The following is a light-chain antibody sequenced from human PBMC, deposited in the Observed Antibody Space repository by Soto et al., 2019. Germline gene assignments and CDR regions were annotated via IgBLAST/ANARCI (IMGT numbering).Light chain of an antibody. CDR2: DAS. Sequence: DIQITQSPSSLSASVGERVTITCQASQNIKNYLNWYQQKPGRAPKLLIYDASNLEAGVPSRLRGSGSGTDFTFTISRMQPEDIATYYCQQYENLPTFGQGTRLEIK. CDR3: QQYENLPT. CDR1: QNIKNY. V-gene: IGKV1-33*01. J-gene: IGKJ5*01.